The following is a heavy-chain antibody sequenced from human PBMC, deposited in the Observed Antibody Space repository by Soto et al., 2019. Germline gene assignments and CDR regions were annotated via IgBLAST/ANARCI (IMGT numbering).Heavy chain of an antibody. J-gene: IGHJ6*02. CDR1: GGSFSGYY. V-gene: IGHV4-34*01. D-gene: IGHD3-3*02. CDR3: ARGRQYYLFWSGYQNEGPHAMDV. CDR2: ISHSGGT. Sequence: ETLSLACSVYGGSFSGYYWTWIRQAPGKGLEWIGEISHSGGTNYNSSLKSRVTISVDTSKKQSSLILYSVTAADTAVFYCARGRQYYLFWSGYQNEGPHAMDVWGQGTKVTVSS.